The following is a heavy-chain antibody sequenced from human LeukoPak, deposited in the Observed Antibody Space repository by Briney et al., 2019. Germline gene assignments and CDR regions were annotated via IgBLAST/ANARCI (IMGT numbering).Heavy chain of an antibody. V-gene: IGHV1-3*01. J-gene: IGHJ4*02. CDR3: AREAAIVVAVAASY. Sequence: ASVKVSCKASGYTFTSYAMHWVRQAPGQRLEWMGWINAGNGNTKYSQKFQGRVTITRDTSASTAYMELSSLRSEDTAVYYCAREAAIVVAVAASYWGQGTLVTVSS. CDR1: GYTFTSYA. D-gene: IGHD2-15*01. CDR2: INAGNGNT.